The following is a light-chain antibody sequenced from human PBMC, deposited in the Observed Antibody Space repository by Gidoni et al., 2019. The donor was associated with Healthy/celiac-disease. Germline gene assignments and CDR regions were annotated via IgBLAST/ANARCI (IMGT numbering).Light chain of an antibody. J-gene: IGKJ4*01. CDR2: DAS. V-gene: IGKV3-11*01. CDR1: QSVSSY. CDR3: QQRSN. Sequence: ETVWTQSPATLSLSPGERATLSCRASQSVSSYLAWYQQKPGQAPRLLIYDASNRATGIPARFSGSGSGTDFTLTISSLAPEDFAVYYCQQRSNFGGGTKVEIK.